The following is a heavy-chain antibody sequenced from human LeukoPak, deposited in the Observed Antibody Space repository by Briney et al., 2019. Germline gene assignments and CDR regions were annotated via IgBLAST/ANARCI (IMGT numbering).Heavy chain of an antibody. CDR1: GYSFTGYY. CDR3: AREENNYDFDY. CDR2: INPNSGGT. V-gene: IGHV1-2*06. J-gene: IGHJ4*02. D-gene: IGHD4-11*01. Sequence: ASVKVSCKASGYSFTGYYIHWVRQAPGQGLEWMGRINPNSGGTNYAQKFQGRVTVTRGTSISTAYMELSRLRSDDTAVYYCAREENNYDFDYWGQGILVTVSS.